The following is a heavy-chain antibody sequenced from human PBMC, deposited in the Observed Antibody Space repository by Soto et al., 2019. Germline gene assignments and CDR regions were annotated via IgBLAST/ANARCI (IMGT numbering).Heavy chain of an antibody. CDR1: GGPISSSSYY. V-gene: IGHV4-39*01. J-gene: IGHJ2*01. D-gene: IGHD5-18*01. CDR2: IYYTGYT. CDR3: ARSAIATHWFFDL. Sequence: SETLSLTCSVSGGPISSSSYYWGWIRQAPGKGLEWLATIYYTGYTYHNPSLKSHVTISVDTSKDQFSLELTSVTAADTALYYCARSAIATHWFFDLWGRGTLVTSPQ.